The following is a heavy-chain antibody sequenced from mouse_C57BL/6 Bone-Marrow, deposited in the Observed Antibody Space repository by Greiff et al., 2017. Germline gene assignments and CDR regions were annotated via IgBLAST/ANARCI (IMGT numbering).Heavy chain of an antibody. CDR1: GYTFTSYG. CDR3: ARYDYESYWYFDV. D-gene: IGHD2-4*01. J-gene: IGHJ1*03. CDR2: IYPRSGNT. Sequence: VNVVESGAELARPGASVKLSCKASGYTFTSYGISWVKQRTGQGLEWIGEIYPRSGNTYYNEKFKGKATLTADKSSSTAYMELRSLTSEDSAVYFCARYDYESYWYFDVWGTGTTVTVSS. V-gene: IGHV1-81*01.